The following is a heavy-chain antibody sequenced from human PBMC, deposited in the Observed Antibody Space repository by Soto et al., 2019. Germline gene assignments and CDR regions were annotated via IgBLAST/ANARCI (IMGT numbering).Heavy chain of an antibody. CDR2: IKSDGRNT. CDR3: AKPRSSLAWPAFDP. D-gene: IGHD3-3*01. J-gene: IGHJ5*02. Sequence: PGGSLRLSCAASGFTFRSYGMHWVRQSPGKGLEWVAVIKSDGRNTDYADSVKGRFFISRDNTRNMLYLQMNSLRADDTAVYYCAKPRSSLAWPAFDPWGQGTLVTVS. CDR1: GFTFRSYG. V-gene: IGHV3-30*02.